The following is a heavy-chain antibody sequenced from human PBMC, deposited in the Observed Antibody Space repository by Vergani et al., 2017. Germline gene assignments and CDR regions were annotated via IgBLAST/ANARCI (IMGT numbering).Heavy chain of an antibody. V-gene: IGHV4-38-2*01. CDR3: ARVEGELPPDY. J-gene: IGHJ4*02. D-gene: IGHD2-15*01. CDR2: IYHSGST. CDR1: GYSISSGYY. Sequence: QVQLQESGPGLVKPSETLSLTCAVSGYSISSGYYWGWIRQPPGKGLEWIGSIYHSGSTYYNPSLKRRVPLTVDTSKNQFSLKLSSVTAADTAVYYCARVEGELPPDYWGQGTLVTVSS.